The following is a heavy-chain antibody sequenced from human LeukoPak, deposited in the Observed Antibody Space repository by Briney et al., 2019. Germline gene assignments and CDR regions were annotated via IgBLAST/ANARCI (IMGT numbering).Heavy chain of an antibody. J-gene: IGHJ4*02. CDR3: ARAPIYGGNDY. CDR1: GGSISSGSYY. CDR2: IYTSGST. D-gene: IGHD4-23*01. V-gene: IGHV4-61*02. Sequence: SEALSLTCTGSGGSISSGSYYWTWIRQPAGKGLEWIGRIYTSGSTNYNPSLKSRVTISVDTSKNQFSLKLSSVTAADTSVYYCARAPIYGGNDYWGQGTLVTVSS.